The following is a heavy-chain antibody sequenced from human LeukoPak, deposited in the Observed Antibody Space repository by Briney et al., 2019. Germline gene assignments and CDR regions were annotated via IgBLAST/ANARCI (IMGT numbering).Heavy chain of an antibody. CDR2: LYSDGNT. Sequence: GGSLRLSCAASGFTVITYDMTWVRQAPGKGLEWVSVLYSDGNTKYSDSVQGRFTISRDNSKNTLYLEMNSLSPDDTAVYYCARGVEPLAANTLAYWGQGTLVTVSS. V-gene: IGHV3-53*01. D-gene: IGHD1-14*01. J-gene: IGHJ4*02. CDR1: GFTVITYD. CDR3: ARGVEPLAANTLAY.